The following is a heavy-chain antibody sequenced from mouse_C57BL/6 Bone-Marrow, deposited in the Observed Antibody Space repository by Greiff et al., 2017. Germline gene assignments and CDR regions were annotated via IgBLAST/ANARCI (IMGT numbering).Heavy chain of an antibody. Sequence: EVKLMESGGGLVKPGGSLKLSCAASGFTFSSYAMSWVRQTPEKRLEWVATISDGGSYTYYPDNVKGRFTISRDNAKNNLYLQMSHLKSEDTAMYYCARGGFTTGYAMDFWGQGTSVTVSS. D-gene: IGHD2-12*01. CDR2: ISDGGSYT. J-gene: IGHJ4*01. V-gene: IGHV5-4*03. CDR3: ARGGFTTGYAMDF. CDR1: GFTFSSYA.